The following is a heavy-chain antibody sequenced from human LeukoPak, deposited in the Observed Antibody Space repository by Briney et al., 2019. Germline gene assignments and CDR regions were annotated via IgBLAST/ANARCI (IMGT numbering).Heavy chain of an antibody. V-gene: IGHV3-30*18. CDR1: GFTFSSYG. J-gene: IGHJ6*02. Sequence: PGGSLRLSSAASGFTFSSYGMHWVRQAPGKGLGWVAVISYDGSNKYYADSVKGRFTISRANSKNTPYLQMNSLRAEDTAVYYCAKEGYDCSGYSGSYGMAVWGQGTTVTVSS. CDR2: ISYDGSNK. CDR3: AKEGYDCSGYSGSYGMAV. D-gene: IGHD3-22*01.